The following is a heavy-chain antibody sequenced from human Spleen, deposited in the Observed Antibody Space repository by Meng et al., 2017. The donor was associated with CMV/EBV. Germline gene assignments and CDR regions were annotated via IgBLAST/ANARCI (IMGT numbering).Heavy chain of an antibody. J-gene: IGHJ4*02. CDR3: AKDGGWHFDY. V-gene: IGHV3-7*01. CDR2: IKTDGSGK. CDR1: GFTFSSCW. D-gene: IGHD3-16*01. Sequence: GESLKISCAASGFTFSSCWMSWVRQAPGKGLEWVATIKTDGSGKYYVDSVKGRFTVSRDNAKNSLYLQMESLRAEDTAVYYCAKDGGWHFDYWGQGSLVTVSS.